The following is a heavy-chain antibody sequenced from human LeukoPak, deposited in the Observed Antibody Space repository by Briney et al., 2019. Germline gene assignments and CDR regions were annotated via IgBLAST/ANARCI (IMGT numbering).Heavy chain of an antibody. CDR3: ARDRRSYGMDV. J-gene: IGHJ6*02. Sequence: PSETLSLTCTVSGGSISSSNYYWAWIRQPPGKGLEWIGSIYYSGSAYYHPSLKSRVTISVDTSKNQFSLNLSSVTAADTAVYYCARDRRSYGMDVWGQGTTVTVSS. V-gene: IGHV4-39*07. CDR1: GGSISSSNYY. CDR2: IYYSGSA.